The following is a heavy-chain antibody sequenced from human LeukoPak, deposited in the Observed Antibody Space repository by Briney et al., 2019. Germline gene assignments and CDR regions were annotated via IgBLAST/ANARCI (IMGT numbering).Heavy chain of an antibody. J-gene: IGHJ4*02. V-gene: IGHV4-59*01. D-gene: IGHD3-3*01. Sequence: PSETLSLTCTVSGGSISSYYWSWIRQPPGKGLEWIGYIYYSGSTNYNPSLKSRVTISVGTSKNQFSLKLSSVTAADTAVYYCARARGSIFGVVIDYWGQGTLVTVSS. CDR2: IYYSGST. CDR1: GGSISSYY. CDR3: ARARGSIFGVVIDY.